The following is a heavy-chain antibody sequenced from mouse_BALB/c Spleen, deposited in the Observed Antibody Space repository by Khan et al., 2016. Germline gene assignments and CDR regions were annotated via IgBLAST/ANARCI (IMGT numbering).Heavy chain of an antibody. D-gene: IGHD1-1*01. J-gene: IGHJ4*01. CDR2: ITYSGST. Sequence: QLEESGPGLVKPSQSLSLTCTVTGYSITSDYAWNWLRQFPGNRLEWMGYITYSGSTRYHPSLKSRISITRDTSKNQFFLQLNSVTSEETGTYYCARADYGDKDDMDYWGEGTSVSVSS. CDR3: ARADYGDKDDMDY. CDR1: GYSITSDYA. V-gene: IGHV3-2*02.